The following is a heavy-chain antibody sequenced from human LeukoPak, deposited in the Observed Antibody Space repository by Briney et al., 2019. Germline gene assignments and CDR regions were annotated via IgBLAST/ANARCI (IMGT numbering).Heavy chain of an antibody. J-gene: IGHJ4*02. D-gene: IGHD6-19*01. Sequence: GGSLGLSCAASGFTFSSSAMSWVRQAPGKGLEWVSTISGRDGKTYYADSVKGRFTVSRDNSKSTLYLQMNSLRDEDTAVYYCARRSGIAVAGAFDYWGQGTLVTVSS. CDR2: ISGRDGKT. CDR3: ARRSGIAVAGAFDY. V-gene: IGHV3-23*01. CDR1: GFTFSSSA.